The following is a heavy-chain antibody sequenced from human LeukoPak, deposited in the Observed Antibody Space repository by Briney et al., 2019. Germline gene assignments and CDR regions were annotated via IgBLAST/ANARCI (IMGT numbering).Heavy chain of an antibody. V-gene: IGHV1-2*06. J-gene: IGHJ4*02. CDR3: ARGWDYDSGGRPTAYVY. Sequence: GASVKVSCKASGYTFTGYYVHWVRQAPGQGLEWMGRINPNSGDTNYAQKFQGRVTMTRDTSISTAYMELSRLRSDDTAVYYCARGWDYDSGGRPTAYVYWGQGTLVTVSS. CDR2: INPNSGDT. D-gene: IGHD3-22*01. CDR1: GYTFTGYY.